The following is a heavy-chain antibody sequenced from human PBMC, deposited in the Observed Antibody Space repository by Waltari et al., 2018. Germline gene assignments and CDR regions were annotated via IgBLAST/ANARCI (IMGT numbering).Heavy chain of an antibody. D-gene: IGHD5-12*01. CDR2: IDPRNSYS. Sequence: EVQLVQSGAEVKKPGESLRISCKASGYSFTSYWNNWVGQMPGKGLEWMGRIDPRNSYSDYRPSFQGHVTISTDKSISTAYLQWSSLKASDTAMYYCARQDKNSGWRKFRYYGMDVWGQGTTVTVSS. V-gene: IGHV5-10-1*03. J-gene: IGHJ6*02. CDR3: ARQDKNSGWRKFRYYGMDV. CDR1: GYSFTSYW.